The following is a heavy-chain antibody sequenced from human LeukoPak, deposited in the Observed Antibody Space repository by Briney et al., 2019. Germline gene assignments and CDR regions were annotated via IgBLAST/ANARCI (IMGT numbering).Heavy chain of an antibody. CDR1: GYTFTIYG. Sequence: ASVKVSCKASGYTFTIYGISWVRQAPGQGLEWMGWTSAYNGNTNYAQKLKGRVTMTTDTSTSTAYMELRSLRSDDTAVYYCARGRTGGDYYGSGFYYYYYMDVWGKGTTVTVSS. CDR3: ARGRTGGDYYGSGFYYYYYMDV. CDR2: TSAYNGNT. J-gene: IGHJ6*03. V-gene: IGHV1-18*01. D-gene: IGHD3-10*01.